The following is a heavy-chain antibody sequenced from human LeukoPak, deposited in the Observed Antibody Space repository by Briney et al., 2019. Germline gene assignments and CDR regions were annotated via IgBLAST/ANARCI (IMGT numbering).Heavy chain of an antibody. CDR1: GDSISSGTYY. V-gene: IGHV4-31*03. CDR3: ARGRCSSTSCYPRKRYYFDY. J-gene: IGHJ4*02. CDR2: IHHSGTT. Sequence: SETLSLTCNVPGDSISSGTYYWNWIRQRPGKGLEWIGYIHHSGTTFYNPSLKSRVTISVDTSKNQFSLKLSSVTAADTAVYYCARGRCSSTSCYPRKRYYFDYWGQGTLVTVSS. D-gene: IGHD2-2*01.